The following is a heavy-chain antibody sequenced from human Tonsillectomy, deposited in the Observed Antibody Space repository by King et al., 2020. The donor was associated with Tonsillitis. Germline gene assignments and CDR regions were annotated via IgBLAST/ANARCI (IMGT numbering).Heavy chain of an antibody. CDR1: GYTFISYW. CDR2: IYPGDSDT. J-gene: IGHJ4*02. Sequence: QLVQSGAEVKKPGESLKISCKGSGYTFISYWIGWVRQMPGKGLEWMGIIYPGDSDTRYSPSFQGQVTISADKSISTAYLQWSSMKAADTAMYYCARPRFIATAGFYFYYWGQGALVTVSS. CDR3: ARPRFIATAGFYFYY. D-gene: IGHD6-13*01. V-gene: IGHV5-51*01.